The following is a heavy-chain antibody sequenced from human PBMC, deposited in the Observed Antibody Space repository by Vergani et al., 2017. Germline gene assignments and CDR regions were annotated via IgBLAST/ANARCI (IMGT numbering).Heavy chain of an antibody. CDR1: GAYIRSSNYY. J-gene: IGHJ5*02. D-gene: IGHD6-19*01. CDR2: IYYSGST. V-gene: IGHV4-39*01. CDR3: SRHSTVEWLVKLGWIDP. Sequence: QLQLQESGPGLVKPSATLSLTCSVSGAYIRSSNYYWGWIRQPPGKGLEWIASIYYSGSTYYNPSLKSRVTISVDTSKNLFSLKLSSVTAADTAVYFCSRHSTVEWLVKLGWIDPWGQGILVTVSS.